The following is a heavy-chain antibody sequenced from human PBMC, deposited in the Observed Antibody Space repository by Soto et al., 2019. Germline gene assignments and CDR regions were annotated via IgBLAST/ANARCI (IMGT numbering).Heavy chain of an antibody. J-gene: IGHJ4*02. Sequence: GGSLRLSCVTSGFTFATSGMSWVRQAPGKGLEWISGFSGGKNTDTKYADSVKGRFTISRDNSKNTVYMQMNSLRAEDTAVYYCARDFSMVIVAPGYWGQGTLVTVSS. D-gene: IGHD5-12*01. CDR3: ARDFSMVIVAPGY. CDR2: FSGGKNTDT. V-gene: IGHV3-23*01. CDR1: GFTFATSG.